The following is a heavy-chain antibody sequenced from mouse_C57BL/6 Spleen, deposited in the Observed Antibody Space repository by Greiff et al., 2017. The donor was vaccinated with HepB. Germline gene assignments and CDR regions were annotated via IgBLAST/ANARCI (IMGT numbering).Heavy chain of an antibody. D-gene: IGHD2-3*01. V-gene: IGHV1-80*01. CDR2: IYPGDGDT. J-gene: IGHJ2*01. CDR1: GYAFSSYW. Sequence: VQLQESGAELVKPGASVKISCKASGYAFSSYWMNWVKQRPGKGLEWIGQIYPGDGDTNYNGKFKGKATLTADKSSSTAYMQLSSLTSEDSAVYFCARGTYDGYYDFDYWGQGTTLTVSS. CDR3: ARGTYDGYYDFDY.